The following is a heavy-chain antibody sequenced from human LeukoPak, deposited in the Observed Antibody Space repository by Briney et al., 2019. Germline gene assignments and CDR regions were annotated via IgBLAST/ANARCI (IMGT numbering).Heavy chain of an antibody. J-gene: IGHJ4*01. CDR3: ARHDPFNNSGFH. V-gene: IGHV4-4*02. CDR1: GGSLSSSNC. D-gene: IGHD6-19*01. CDR2: IYHSGRT. Sequence: SETMSLTCPVSGGSLSSSNCGSGGRLAPGKGLGGGGEIYHSGRTNYPPSLTSRVTISVDKSQNQLSLKLRSVTAADTAVYYCARHDPFNNSGFHWGQGTLFTVSS.